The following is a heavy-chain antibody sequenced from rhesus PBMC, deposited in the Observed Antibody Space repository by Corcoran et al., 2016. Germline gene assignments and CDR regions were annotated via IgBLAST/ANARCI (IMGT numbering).Heavy chain of an antibody. D-gene: IGHD4-35*01. J-gene: IGHJ4*01. CDR2: IYVSGATT. V-gene: IGHV4S2*01. CDR1: GASISSNY. Sequence: QVQLQESGPGLVKPSETLPLTCAVSGASISSNYWSWIRQAPGKGLEWIGRIYVSGATTDSTPSLRGRVTISIATSKNQFSLKLSSVTAADTAVYYCARYYGNYGPYYFDYWGQGVLVTVSS. CDR3: ARYYGNYGPYYFDY.